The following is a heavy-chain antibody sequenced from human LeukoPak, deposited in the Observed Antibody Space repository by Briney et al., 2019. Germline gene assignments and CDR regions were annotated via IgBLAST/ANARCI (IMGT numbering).Heavy chain of an antibody. CDR2: IKTDGSAT. V-gene: IGHV3-74*01. CDR1: GFTFSSYW. CDR3: VREGDAFDI. J-gene: IGHJ3*02. Sequence: GGSLRLSCAASGFTFSSYWMHWVRQGPGKGLVWVSRIKTDGSATSYADSVKGRFTISRDNAKNTLYLQMDSLRAEDTAVYYCVREGDAFDIWGQGTMVTVSS.